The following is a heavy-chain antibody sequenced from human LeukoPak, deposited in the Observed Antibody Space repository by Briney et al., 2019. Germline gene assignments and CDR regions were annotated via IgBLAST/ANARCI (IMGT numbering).Heavy chain of an antibody. CDR2: MNPNSGNT. D-gene: IGHD3-3*01. J-gene: IGHJ4*02. V-gene: IGHV1-8*01. CDR3: ARESISGVDFY. CDR1: GYTFTSYD. Sequence: ASVKVSCKASGYTFTSYDINWVRQATGQGLEWMGWMNPNSGNTGYAQKFQGRVTMTRDTSISTAYMELSRLRSDDTAVYYCARESISGVDFYWGQGTLVTVSS.